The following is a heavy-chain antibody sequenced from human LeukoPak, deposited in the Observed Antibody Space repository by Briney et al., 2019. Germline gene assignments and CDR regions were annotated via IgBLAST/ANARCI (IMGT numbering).Heavy chain of an antibody. CDR1: GGSISSSSYY. CDR3: ARIFFPNWFDP. CDR2: IYYSGST. D-gene: IGHD3-9*01. V-gene: IGHV4-39*01. Sequence: PSETLSLTCTVSGGSISSSSYYWGWIRQPPGKGLEWIGSIYYSGSTYYNPSLKSRVTISVDTSKNQFSLKLSSVTAADTAVHYCARIFFPNWFDPWGQGTLVTVSS. J-gene: IGHJ5*02.